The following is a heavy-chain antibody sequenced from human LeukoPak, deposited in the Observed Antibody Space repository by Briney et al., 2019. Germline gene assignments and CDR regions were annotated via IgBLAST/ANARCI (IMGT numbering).Heavy chain of an antibody. Sequence: GGSLGLSCAASGFTFSSYNMNWVRQAPGKGLEWVSSITSDSRYMYYADSVKGRFTISRDNAKNSLYLQMNSLRAEDTAVYYCARVVGYTSESKDYWGQGTLVTVSS. CDR3: ARVVGYTSESKDY. D-gene: IGHD5-24*01. CDR1: GFTFSSYN. J-gene: IGHJ4*02. CDR2: ITSDSRYM. V-gene: IGHV3-21*01.